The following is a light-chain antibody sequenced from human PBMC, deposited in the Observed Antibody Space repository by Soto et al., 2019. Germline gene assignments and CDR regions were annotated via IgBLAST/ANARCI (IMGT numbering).Light chain of an antibody. CDR1: SSDVGNYNY. V-gene: IGLV2-14*01. J-gene: IGLJ1*01. Sequence: QSVLTQPASGSGLPGQSITISCTGTSSDVGNYNYVSWYQQHPGKAPKLMIHDVSNRPSGVSNRFSGSKSGNTASLTISGLQAEDEADYYCSSYTSSSTYVFGTGTKVTVL. CDR2: DVS. CDR3: SSYTSSSTYV.